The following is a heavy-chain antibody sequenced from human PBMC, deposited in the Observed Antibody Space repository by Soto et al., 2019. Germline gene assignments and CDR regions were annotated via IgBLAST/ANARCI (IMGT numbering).Heavy chain of an antibody. D-gene: IGHD6-13*01. Sequence: PGESLKISCKGSGYSFTTYWISWVRQMPGKGLEWMGRIDPSDSYTNYSPSFQGHVTISADRSISTAYLQWSSLKASDTAMYYCARLGIAAAGNPGPWGQGTLVTVSS. CDR3: ARLGIAAAGNPGP. CDR2: IDPSDSYT. V-gene: IGHV5-10-1*01. J-gene: IGHJ5*02. CDR1: GYSFTTYW.